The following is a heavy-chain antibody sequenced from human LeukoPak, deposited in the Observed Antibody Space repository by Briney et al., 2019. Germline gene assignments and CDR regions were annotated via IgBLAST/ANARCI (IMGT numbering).Heavy chain of an antibody. D-gene: IGHD2-21*01. Sequence: SETLSLTCAVYGGSFSGYYWSWIRQPPGKGLEWIGEINHSGSTNYNPSLKSRVTISVDTSKNQFSLNLSSVTAADTAVYYCAREFRASPDYWGQGTLVTVSS. CDR3: AREFRASPDY. V-gene: IGHV4-34*01. CDR2: INHSGST. J-gene: IGHJ4*02. CDR1: GGSFSGYY.